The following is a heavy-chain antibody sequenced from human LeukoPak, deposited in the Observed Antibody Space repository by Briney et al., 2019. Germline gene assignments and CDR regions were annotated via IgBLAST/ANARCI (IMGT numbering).Heavy chain of an antibody. D-gene: IGHD3-10*01. CDR2: ISGYNGNT. V-gene: IGHV1-18*01. Sequence: GASVKVSCKASGYSFTTYGISWVRQAPGQGLEWLGWISGYNGNTNYAQKLQGRVTMTTDTSTSTAYLELRSLRSDDTAVYYCARPKTVEPMVRGVPNDAFDIWGQGTVVTVSS. J-gene: IGHJ3*02. CDR3: ARPKTVEPMVRGVPNDAFDI. CDR1: GYSFTTYG.